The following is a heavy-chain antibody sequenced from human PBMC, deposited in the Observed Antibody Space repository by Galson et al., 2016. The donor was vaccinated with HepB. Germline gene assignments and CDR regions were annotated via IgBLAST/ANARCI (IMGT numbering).Heavy chain of an antibody. CDR1: GGSVSSASHY. Sequence: ETLSLTCTVSGGSVSSASHYWSWVRQPTGKGLEWIGYISDSESTNYNPSLKGRVTISLDRSKNQFSLRLSYVTAADTAVYYCARSGYIAAAGTYDYWGQGTLVTVSS. CDR2: ISDSEST. D-gene: IGHD6-13*01. CDR3: ARSGYIAAAGTYDY. J-gene: IGHJ4*02. V-gene: IGHV4-61*01.